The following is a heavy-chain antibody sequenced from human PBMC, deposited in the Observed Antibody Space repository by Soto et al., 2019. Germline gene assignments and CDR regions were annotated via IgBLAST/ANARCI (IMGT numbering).Heavy chain of an antibody. CDR2: IYYSGST. D-gene: IGHD3-22*01. V-gene: IGHV4-59*01. CDR3: ARVWDYYDSSGYYYGGGDAFDI. CDR1: GGSIHSFY. J-gene: IGHJ3*02. Sequence: FGTPFPTRPFPGGSIHSFYWSWIPQPPGEGLGGIGYIYYSGSTNYNPSLKSRVTISVDTSKNQFSLKLSSVTAADTAVYYCARVWDYYDSSGYYYGGGDAFDIWGQGTMVTVS.